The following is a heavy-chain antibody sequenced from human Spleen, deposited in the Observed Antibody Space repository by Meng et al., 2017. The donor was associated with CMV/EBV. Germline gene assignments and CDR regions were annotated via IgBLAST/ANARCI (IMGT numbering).Heavy chain of an antibody. J-gene: IGHJ6*04. Sequence: GESLKISCTASGLTFSNFAMNWVRQAPGKGLEWVSAMSGGGGATYYADSVKGRFTISRDNSKNTLYLQMNSLRVEDTAVYYCATCRDTRGYFYYAMDVWAKGTLVTVSS. D-gene: IGHD3-10*01. CDR3: ATCRDTRGYFYYAMDV. CDR2: MSGGGGAT. V-gene: IGHV3-23*01. CDR1: GLTFSNFA.